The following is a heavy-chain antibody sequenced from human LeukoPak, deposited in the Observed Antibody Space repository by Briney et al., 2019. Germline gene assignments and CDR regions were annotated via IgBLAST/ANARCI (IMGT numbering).Heavy chain of an antibody. Sequence: PSGTLSLTCTVSGGSISSSSYYWGWICQPPGKGLEWIGFIYYSGSTSYNPSLKSRVTISVDTSKNQFSLNLSSVTASDTAVYYCARDAPTYYYDSSGYYGDYWGQGTLVTVSS. V-gene: IGHV4-61*05. D-gene: IGHD3-22*01. CDR1: GGSISSSSYY. CDR2: IYYSGST. J-gene: IGHJ4*02. CDR3: ARDAPTYYYDSSGYYGDY.